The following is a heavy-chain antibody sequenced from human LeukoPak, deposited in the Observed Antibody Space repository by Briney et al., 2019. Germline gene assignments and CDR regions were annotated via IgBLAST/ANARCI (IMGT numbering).Heavy chain of an antibody. V-gene: IGHV3-21*01. CDR3: ARGYYYGSGRRCYFDY. CDR1: GFTFSSYS. D-gene: IGHD3-10*01. CDR2: ISSSSYI. Sequence: GGSLRLSCAASGFTFSSYSMNWVRQAPGKGLEWVSSISSSSYIYYADSVKGRFTISRDNAKNSLYLQMNSLRAEDTAVYYCARGYYYGSGRRCYFDYWGQGTLVTVSS. J-gene: IGHJ4*02.